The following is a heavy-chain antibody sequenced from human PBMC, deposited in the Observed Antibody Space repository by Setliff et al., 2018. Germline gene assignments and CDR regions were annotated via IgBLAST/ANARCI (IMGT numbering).Heavy chain of an antibody. J-gene: IGHJ4*02. CDR1: GYTFSDYG. Sequence: GASVKVSCKASGYTFSDYGITWVRQAPGQGLEWMGWISAYSGKAYYAQKLQDRATMTTDTSTGTAYLELRSLRSDDTAVYYCSRLVRYCTTTSCQGASGAELWGQGTLVTVSS. V-gene: IGHV1-18*01. CDR3: SRLVRYCTTTSCQGASGAEL. CDR2: ISAYSGKA. D-gene: IGHD2-2*01.